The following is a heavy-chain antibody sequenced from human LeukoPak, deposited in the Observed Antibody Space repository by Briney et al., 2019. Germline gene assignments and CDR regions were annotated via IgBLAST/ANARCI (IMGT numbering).Heavy chain of an antibody. J-gene: IGHJ6*03. CDR2: MNPNSGDT. CDR3: ARDDTYSGSYYYYMDV. V-gene: IGHV1-2*02. Sequence: ASVKVSCKASGYTFTGYYMHWVRQAPGQGLEWMGWMNPNSGDTNHAQKFQGRVTMTRDTSISTAYMELSRLRSDDTAVYYCARDDTYSGSYYYYMDVWGKGTTVTISS. D-gene: IGHD1-26*01. CDR1: GYTFTGYY.